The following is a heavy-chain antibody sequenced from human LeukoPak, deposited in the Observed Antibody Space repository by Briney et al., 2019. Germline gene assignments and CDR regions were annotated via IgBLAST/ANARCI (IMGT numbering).Heavy chain of an antibody. CDR2: IIPILGIA. CDR1: GVTFSSYA. Sequence: RASVKVSCKASGVTFSSYAISWVRQAPGQGLERMGRIIPILGIANYAQKFQGRVTITADKSTSTAYMELSSLRSEDTAVYYCARSYYYDSSGYYPGAFDIWGQGTMVTVSS. CDR3: ARSYYYDSSGYYPGAFDI. D-gene: IGHD3-22*01. V-gene: IGHV1-69*04. J-gene: IGHJ3*02.